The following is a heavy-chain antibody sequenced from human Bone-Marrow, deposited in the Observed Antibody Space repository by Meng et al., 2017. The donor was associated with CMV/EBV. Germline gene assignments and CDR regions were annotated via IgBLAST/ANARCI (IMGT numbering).Heavy chain of an antibody. CDR1: GFIFSSYA. CDR2: ISYDGSNK. D-gene: IGHD2-2*02. CDR3: ARAGYCSSTSCYRSFYYYGMDV. J-gene: IGHJ6*02. Sequence: GGSLRLSCAASGFIFSSYAMHWVRQVPGKGLEWVAVISYDGSNKYYADSVKGRFTISRDNSKNTLYLRMNILRAEDTAVYYCARAGYCSSTSCYRSFYYYGMDVWGQGTTVTVSS. V-gene: IGHV3-30*04.